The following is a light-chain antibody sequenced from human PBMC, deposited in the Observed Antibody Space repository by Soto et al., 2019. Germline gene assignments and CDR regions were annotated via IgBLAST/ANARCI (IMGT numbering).Light chain of an antibody. Sequence: EIVLTQSPATLSLSPGERATLSCRASQSVSSYLAWYQQKPGQAPRLLIYDASNRATGIPARFSGSGSGTDFTITISSLAPEDFAVYYCQQRSNWPPRFTFGPGTKVDIK. CDR1: QSVSSY. V-gene: IGKV3-11*01. CDR3: QQRSNWPPRFT. CDR2: DAS. J-gene: IGKJ3*01.